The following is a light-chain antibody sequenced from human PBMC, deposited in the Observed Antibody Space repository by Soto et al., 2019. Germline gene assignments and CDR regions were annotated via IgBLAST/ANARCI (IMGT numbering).Light chain of an antibody. CDR3: AAWDDSRSGPLYV. Sequence: QSVLTQPPSASGTPGQRVTISCSGSSSNIGSNYVYWYQQLPGTAPKLLIYRNNQRPSGVPDRFSGSKSGTSASLAISGLRSEDEADYYCAAWDDSRSGPLYVFGTGTKLTVL. CDR1: SSNIGSNY. CDR2: RNN. J-gene: IGLJ1*01. V-gene: IGLV1-47*01.